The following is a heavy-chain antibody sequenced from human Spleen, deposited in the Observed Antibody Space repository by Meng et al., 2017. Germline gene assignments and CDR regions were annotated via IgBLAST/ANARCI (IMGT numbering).Heavy chain of an antibody. V-gene: IGHV4-39*01. CDR3: VRSSGWVKTGFDP. J-gene: IGHJ5*02. CDR1: GGSISSDDYY. D-gene: IGHD6-19*01. Sequence: QVQLQESGPGLVKPSQTLSLTCTVSGGSISSDDYYWSWIRQHPGKGLEWIGSIGHSGFTYYTPSLKSRVTVSIDTSRNQFSLWLTSVTAADTAVYYCVRSSGWVKTGFDPWGQGTLVTVSS. CDR2: IGHSGFT.